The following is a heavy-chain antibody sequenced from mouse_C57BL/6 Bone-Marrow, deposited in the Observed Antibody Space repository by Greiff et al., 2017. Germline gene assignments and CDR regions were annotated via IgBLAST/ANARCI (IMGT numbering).Heavy chain of an antibody. CDR1: GYTFTSYD. D-gene: IGHD1-1*01. CDR3: ARDLTTVVANYAMDY. CDR2: IYPRDGST. V-gene: IGHV1-85*01. Sequence: VQLVESGPELVKPGASVKLSCKASGYTFTSYDINWVKQRPGQGLEWIGWIYPRDGSTKYNEKFKGKATLTVDTSSSTAYMELHSLTSEDSAVYFCARDLTTVVANYAMDYWGQGTSVTVSS. J-gene: IGHJ4*01.